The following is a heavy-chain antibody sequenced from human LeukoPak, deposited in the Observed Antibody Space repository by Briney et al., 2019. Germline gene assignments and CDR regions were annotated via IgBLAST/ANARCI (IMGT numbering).Heavy chain of an antibody. CDR2: ISAYNGNT. Sequence: ASVKVSCKASGYTFTSYGISWVRQAPGQGLEWMGWISAYNGNTNYAQKLQGRVTMTTDTSTSTAYMELRSLRSDDTAVYYCARDSIVPAATRVDGWFDPWGQGTLVTVSS. J-gene: IGHJ5*02. CDR1: GYTFTSYG. V-gene: IGHV1-18*01. CDR3: ARDSIVPAATRVDGWFDP. D-gene: IGHD2-2*01.